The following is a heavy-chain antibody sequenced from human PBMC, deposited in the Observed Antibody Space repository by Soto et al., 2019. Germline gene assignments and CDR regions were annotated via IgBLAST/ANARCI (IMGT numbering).Heavy chain of an antibody. J-gene: IGHJ6*02. Sequence: SLKISCKGSGYSFTSYWISWVRQMPGKGLEWMGRIDPSDSYTNYSPSFRGHVTISADKSISTAYLQWSSLKASDTAMYYCAGERAKTYYYYYGIDVWGQGTTVTV. CDR1: GYSFTSYW. CDR2: IDPSDSYT. D-gene: IGHD1-1*01. V-gene: IGHV5-10-1*01. CDR3: AGERAKTYYYYYGIDV.